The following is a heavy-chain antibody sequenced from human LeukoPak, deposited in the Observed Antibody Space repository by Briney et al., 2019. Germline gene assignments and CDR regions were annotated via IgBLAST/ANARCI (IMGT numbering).Heavy chain of an antibody. D-gene: IGHD2-2*01. CDR1: GGDFSGYA. CDR3: ARADCSSTSCYSWPANWFDP. J-gene: IGHJ5*02. Sequence: SVKVSCKASGGDFSGYAISCVRQAPGQGLEWMGRIIPIFGIANYAQKFQGRVTITADKSTSTAYMELSSLRSEDTAVYYCARADCSSTSCYSWPANWFDPWGQGTLVTVSS. V-gene: IGHV1-69*04. CDR2: IIPIFGIA.